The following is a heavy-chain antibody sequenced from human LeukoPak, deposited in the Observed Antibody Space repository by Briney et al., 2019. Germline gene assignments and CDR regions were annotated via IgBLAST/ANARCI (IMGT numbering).Heavy chain of an antibody. J-gene: IGHJ4*02. CDR1: GGSVSSGSYY. CDR3: ARGQSTGNFDY. V-gene: IGHV4-61*01. Sequence: SETLSLTCTVSGGSVSSGSYYWSWIRQPPGKGLEWIGYIYYSGSTNYNPSLKSRVTISVDTSKNQFSLKLSSVTAADTAVYYCARGQSTGNFDYWGQGTLVTVSS. CDR2: IYYSGST. D-gene: IGHD1-14*01.